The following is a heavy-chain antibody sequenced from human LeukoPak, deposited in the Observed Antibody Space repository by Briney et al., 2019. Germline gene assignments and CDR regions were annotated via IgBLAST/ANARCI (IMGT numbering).Heavy chain of an antibody. Sequence: RASETLSLTCTVSDGSITNYDWSWVRQPPGKGLEFIRYVFDSGSTSYTHYSPSLRSRVTVSADRSKNQFSLNLSSVTAADTAVYYCASMLLEDYYFDYWGQGTLVTVSS. V-gene: IGHV4-59*04. J-gene: IGHJ4*02. CDR3: ASMLLEDYYFDY. D-gene: IGHD2-8*01. CDR2: VFDSGST. CDR1: DGSITNYD.